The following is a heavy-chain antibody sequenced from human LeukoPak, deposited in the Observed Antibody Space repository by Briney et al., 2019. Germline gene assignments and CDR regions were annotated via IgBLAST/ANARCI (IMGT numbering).Heavy chain of an antibody. CDR3: ARGRGSGTTDY. CDR1: GLTFSSYP. Sequence: GGSLRLSCAASGLTFSSYPMHWVRQAPGKGLEWVAVISNDGSTKYYADSVKGRFTISRDNSKNTLYVQMNSLRAEDTAVYYCARGRGSGTTDYWGQGTLVTVSS. V-gene: IGHV3-30*04. CDR2: ISNDGSTK. J-gene: IGHJ4*02. D-gene: IGHD3-10*01.